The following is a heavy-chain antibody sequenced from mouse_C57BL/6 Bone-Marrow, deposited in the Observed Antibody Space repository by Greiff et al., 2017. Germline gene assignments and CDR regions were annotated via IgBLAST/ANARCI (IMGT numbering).Heavy chain of an antibody. Sequence: DVKVEEPGGDLVKPGGSLKLSCAASGFTFSSYGMSWVRQTPDKRLEWVATISSGGSYTYYPDSVKGGFTISRDNANKTRYLQMSSLKSEDTAMYYCAKRDSRWFAYWGQGTLVTVSA. CDR1: GFTFSSYG. CDR3: AKRDSRWFAY. CDR2: ISSGGSYT. J-gene: IGHJ3*01. V-gene: IGHV5-6*02.